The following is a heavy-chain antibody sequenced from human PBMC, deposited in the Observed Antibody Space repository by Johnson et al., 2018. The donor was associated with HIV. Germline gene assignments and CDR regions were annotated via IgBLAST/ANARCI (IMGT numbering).Heavy chain of an antibody. Sequence: MMLVESGGGLVQPGGSLRLSCAASGFSFDSHAINWVRQAPGKGLQWVSAISYSGSSTYYADSVKGRFTISRDNSRSTVHLHLINLRADDTALYYCAREISRYYYDYAAFDLWGQGTTVTVSS. CDR1: GFSFDSHA. J-gene: IGHJ3*01. CDR3: AREISRYYYDYAAFDL. D-gene: IGHD3-22*01. V-gene: IGHV3-23*04. CDR2: ISYSGSST.